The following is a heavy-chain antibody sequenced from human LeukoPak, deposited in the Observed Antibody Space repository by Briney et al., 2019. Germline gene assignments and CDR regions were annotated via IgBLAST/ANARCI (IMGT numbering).Heavy chain of an antibody. CDR1: GYSVSSGYY. CDR2: MYHRGDT. CDR3: ARSKAHLSTSWYGTWFDP. J-gene: IGHJ5*02. D-gene: IGHD2-2*01. V-gene: IGHV4-38-2*02. Sequence: PSETLSLTCTVSGYSVSSGYYWGWIRQPPGKGLEWIGSMYHRGDTYYNPSLKSRVTISVDTSKDQLSLKLSSVTAADTAVYYCARSKAHLSTSWYGTWFDPWGQGTLVTVSS.